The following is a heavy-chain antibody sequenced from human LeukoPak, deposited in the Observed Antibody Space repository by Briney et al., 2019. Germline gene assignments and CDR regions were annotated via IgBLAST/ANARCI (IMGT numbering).Heavy chain of an antibody. Sequence: ASVKVSCKASGYTFSGYYMHWVRQAPGQGLEWMGWINPKSGGTNEAQKFHDRVTMTRDTSIRTAYMEVSRLRSDDTAVYYCARVDSRSPHELDYWGQGTLVTVSS. D-gene: IGHD6-6*01. CDR1: GYTFSGYY. V-gene: IGHV1-2*02. CDR3: ARVDSRSPHELDY. J-gene: IGHJ4*02. CDR2: INPKSGGT.